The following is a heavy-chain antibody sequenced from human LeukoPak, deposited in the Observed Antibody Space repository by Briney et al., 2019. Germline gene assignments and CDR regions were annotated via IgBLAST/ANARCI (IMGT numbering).Heavy chain of an antibody. J-gene: IGHJ4*02. CDR2: IYYSGST. D-gene: IGHD3-10*01. CDR1: GGSISSYY. Sequence: SETLSLTCTVSGGSISSYYWSWIRQPPGKGLEWIGYIYYSGSTNYNPSLKSRVTISVDTSKNQFSLKLSSVTAADTAVYYCARSGWTFRGPHFDYWGQGTLVTVSS. V-gene: IGHV4-59*01. CDR3: ARSGWTFRGPHFDY.